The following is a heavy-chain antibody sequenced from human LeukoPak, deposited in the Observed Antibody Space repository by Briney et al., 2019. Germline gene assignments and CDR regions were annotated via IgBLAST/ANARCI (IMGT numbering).Heavy chain of an antibody. D-gene: IGHD2-15*01. CDR3: ARHHAGGWDR. CDR1: GGSISSSSYY. V-gene: IGHV4-39*01. J-gene: IGHJ5*02. Sequence: SETLSLTCTVSGGSISSSSYYWGWIRQPPGKGLEWIGSIYYSGSTYYNPSLKSRVTISVDTSKNQFSLKLSSVTAADTAVYYCARHHAGGWDRWGQGTLVTVSS. CDR2: IYYSGST.